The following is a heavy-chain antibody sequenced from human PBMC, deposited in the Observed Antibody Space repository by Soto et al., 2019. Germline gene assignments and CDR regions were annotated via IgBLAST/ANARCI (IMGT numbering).Heavy chain of an antibody. J-gene: IGHJ3*01. CDR1: GFSLSADGVG. CDR2: IYWDDDQ. Sequence: QITLKESGPTLVKPTQTLTLTCTFSGFSLSADGVGVGWIRQPPGKALEWLALIYWDDDQRYSPSLKTMLTITKHTSKNQAVLTMTNMDPVDTATYYCAHAYGGTSWPNDAFDVWGQGTVVTVSS. CDR3: AHAYGGTSWPNDAFDV. V-gene: IGHV2-5*02. D-gene: IGHD2-2*01.